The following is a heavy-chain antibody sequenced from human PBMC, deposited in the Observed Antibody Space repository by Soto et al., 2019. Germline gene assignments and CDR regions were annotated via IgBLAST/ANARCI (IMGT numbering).Heavy chain of an antibody. D-gene: IGHD3-22*01. J-gene: IGHJ4*02. CDR3: AREDYYDTGGYDGRDY. V-gene: IGHV3-48*02. CDR2: IDENSKTI. CDR1: GFTFSSYS. Sequence: EVQLVESGGGLVQPGGSLRLSCAASGFTFSSYSMNWVRQAPGKGLEWVSYIDENSKTIYYADSVKGRFTISRNNAKSTLYLQMNSLRDEDTAVYYCAREDYYDTGGYDGRDYWGQGTLVTVSS.